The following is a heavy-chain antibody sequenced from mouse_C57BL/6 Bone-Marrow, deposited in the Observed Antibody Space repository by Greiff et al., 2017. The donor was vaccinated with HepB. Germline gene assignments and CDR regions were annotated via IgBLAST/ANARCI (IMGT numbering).Heavy chain of an antibody. CDR2: IDPENGDT. CDR3: TIVIYYYGSSYADY. D-gene: IGHD1-1*01. V-gene: IGHV14-4*01. CDR1: GFNIKDDY. Sequence: EVKLVESGAELVRPGASVKLSCTASGFNIKDDYMHWVKQRPEQGLEWIGWIDPENGDTEYDSKFQGKATITADTSSNTAYLQLSSLTSEDTAVYYCTIVIYYYGSSYADYWGQGTTLTVSS. J-gene: IGHJ2*01.